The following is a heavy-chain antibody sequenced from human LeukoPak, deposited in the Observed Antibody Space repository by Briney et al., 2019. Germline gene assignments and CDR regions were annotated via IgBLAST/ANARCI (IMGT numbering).Heavy chain of an antibody. CDR3: ARDTSPRIAAIYYDAFDI. D-gene: IGHD6-13*01. J-gene: IGHJ3*02. V-gene: IGHV3-30-3*01. CDR1: GFTFSSYA. CDR2: ISYDGSNK. Sequence: VGSLRLSCAASGFTFSSYAMRWVRQAPGKGLEWVAVISYDGSNKYYADSVKGRFTISRDNAKNSLYLEMSSLRGEDTALYYCARDTSPRIAAIYYDAFDIWGQGTMVTVSS.